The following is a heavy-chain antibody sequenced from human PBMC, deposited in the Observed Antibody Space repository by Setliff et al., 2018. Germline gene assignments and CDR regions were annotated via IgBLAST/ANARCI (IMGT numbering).Heavy chain of an antibody. CDR2: FDPEDGET. V-gene: IGHV1-24*01. D-gene: IGHD6-13*01. CDR1: GYTLTELS. Sequence: ASVKVSCKVSGYTLTELSMHWVRQAPGKGLEWMGGFDPEDGETIYEQKFQGRVTMTEDTSTDTAYMELSSLRSEDTAVYYCATNAGRSSSWYPRRPGEGHAFDIWGQGTMVTV. J-gene: IGHJ3*02. CDR3: ATNAGRSSSWYPRRPGEGHAFDI.